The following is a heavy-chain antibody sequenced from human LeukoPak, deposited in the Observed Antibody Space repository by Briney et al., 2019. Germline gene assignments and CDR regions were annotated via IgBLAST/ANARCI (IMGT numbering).Heavy chain of an antibody. CDR3: AKDLSRAGYYDSSNILGYFDY. Sequence: GGCLRLSCAASGFTFDDYAMHWVRQAPGKGLEWVSGISWNSGSIGYADSVKGRFTISRDNAKNSLYLRMNSLRAEDTALYYCAKDLSRAGYYDSSNILGYFDYWGQGTLVTVSS. CDR2: ISWNSGSI. D-gene: IGHD3-22*01. J-gene: IGHJ4*02. CDR1: GFTFDDYA. V-gene: IGHV3-9*01.